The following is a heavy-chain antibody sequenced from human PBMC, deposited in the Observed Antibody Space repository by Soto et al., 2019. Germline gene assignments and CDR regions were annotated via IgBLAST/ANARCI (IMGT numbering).Heavy chain of an antibody. D-gene: IGHD1-26*01. CDR1: GFTFDDYG. Sequence: GGSLRLSCAASGFTFDDYGMSWVRQAPGKGLEWVSGINWNGGSTGYADSVKGRFTISRDKAKNSLYLQMNSLRAEDSVFYYCASGIVGATTYGMDVWGQGTTVTVSS. V-gene: IGHV3-20*04. CDR3: ASGIVGATTYGMDV. J-gene: IGHJ6*02. CDR2: INWNGGST.